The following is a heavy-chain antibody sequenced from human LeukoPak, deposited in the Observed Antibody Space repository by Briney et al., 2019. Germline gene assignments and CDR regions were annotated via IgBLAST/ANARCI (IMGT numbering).Heavy chain of an antibody. J-gene: IGHJ6*02. V-gene: IGHV3-48*03. Sequence: GGALRLSCAASGCTFSSYEMNWVRPAAGKGLEWVSYINSSGSTIYDADSVKGRFTISRDNAKNSLYLQMNSLRAEDTAVYYCARLYDSSGYYRDYYYGMDVWGQGTTVTVSS. D-gene: IGHD3-22*01. CDR1: GCTFSSYE. CDR2: INSSGSTI. CDR3: ARLYDSSGYYRDYYYGMDV.